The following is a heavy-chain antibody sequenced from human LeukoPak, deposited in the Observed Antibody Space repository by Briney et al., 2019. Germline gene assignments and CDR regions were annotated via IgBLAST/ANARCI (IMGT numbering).Heavy chain of an antibody. V-gene: IGHV3-7*03. CDR3: ARDQYDTWSRRGNFDS. J-gene: IGHJ4*02. CDR1: GFSVSSNY. D-gene: IGHD3-3*01. CDR2: IKLDGSEK. Sequence: GGSLRLSCAASGFSVSSNYLSWVRQAPGKGLEWVANIKLDGSEKNYVDSVKGRFTISRDNTKNSLYLQMNSLRVEDTAVFYCARDQYDTWSRRGNFDSWGQGTLVIVSS.